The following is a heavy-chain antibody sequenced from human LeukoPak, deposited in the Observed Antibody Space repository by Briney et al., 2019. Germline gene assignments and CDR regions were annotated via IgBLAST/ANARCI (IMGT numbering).Heavy chain of an antibody. V-gene: IGHV3-30-3*01. CDR1: GFTFSSYA. CDR3: ARDRRPQQLRPGAEYFQH. J-gene: IGHJ1*01. Sequence: GGSLRLSCAASGFTFSSYAMHWVRQAPGKGLEWVAVISYDGSNKYYADSVKGRFTISRDNSKNTLYLQMNSLRAEDTAVYYCARDRRPQQLRPGAEYFQHWGQGTLVTVSS. CDR2: ISYDGSNK. D-gene: IGHD6-13*01.